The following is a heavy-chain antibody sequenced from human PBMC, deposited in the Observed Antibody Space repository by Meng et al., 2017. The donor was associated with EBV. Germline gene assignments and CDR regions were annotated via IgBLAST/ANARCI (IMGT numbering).Heavy chain of an antibody. CDR1: GGTFSSYA. D-gene: IGHD6-13*01. V-gene: IGHV1-69*06. J-gene: IGHJ4*02. CDR3: ARAEIAAAGRLDY. Sequence: QVEMGPSGAGVKKPGAPVKVSCKASGGTFSSYAISWVRQAPGQGLEWMGGIIPIFGTANYAQKFQGRVTITADKSTSTAYMELSSLRSEDTAVYYCARAEIAAAGRLDYWGQGTLVTVSS. CDR2: IIPIFGTA.